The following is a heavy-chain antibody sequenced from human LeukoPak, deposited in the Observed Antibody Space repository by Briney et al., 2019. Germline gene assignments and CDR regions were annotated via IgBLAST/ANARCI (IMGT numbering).Heavy chain of an antibody. CDR1: GGSISSSSYY. V-gene: IGHV4-39*07. CDR3: AHDSSGSFDY. Sequence: SETLSLTCTVSGGSISSSSYYWGWIRQPPGKGLEWIGSGYYSGSNYYNPSLKSRVTISVDTSKNQFSLKLSSVTAADTAVYYCAHDSSGSFDYWGQGTLVTVSS. CDR2: GYYSGSN. D-gene: IGHD3-22*01. J-gene: IGHJ4*02.